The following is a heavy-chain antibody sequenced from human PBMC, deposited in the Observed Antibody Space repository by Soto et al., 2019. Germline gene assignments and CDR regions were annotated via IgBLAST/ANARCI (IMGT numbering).Heavy chain of an antibody. CDR2: INSDGSTR. Sequence: EVQLVESGGGLVQPGGSLRLSCADSGFSFSSYWMHWVRQAPGEGLVWVSRINSDGSTRSYADSVKGRFTISRDNAKNTLFLQMNRLRAEDTAVYYCARVAYGAYHFDSWGQGTLVT. CDR1: GFSFSSYW. CDR3: ARVAYGAYHFDS. D-gene: IGHD2-21*01. J-gene: IGHJ4*02. V-gene: IGHV3-74*01.